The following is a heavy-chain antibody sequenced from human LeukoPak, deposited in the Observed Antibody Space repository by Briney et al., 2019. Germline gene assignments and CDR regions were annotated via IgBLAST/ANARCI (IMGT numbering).Heavy chain of an antibody. Sequence: GGSLRLSCAASGFTFSSYGMHWVRQAPGKGLEWVAFIRYDGSNKYYADSVKGRFTISRDNSKNTLYLQMNSLRAEDAAVYYCAKSYYYDSSGYPPGRFFDYWGQGTLVTVSS. J-gene: IGHJ4*02. CDR1: GFTFSSYG. D-gene: IGHD3-22*01. CDR3: AKSYYYDSSGYPPGRFFDY. V-gene: IGHV3-30*02. CDR2: IRYDGSNK.